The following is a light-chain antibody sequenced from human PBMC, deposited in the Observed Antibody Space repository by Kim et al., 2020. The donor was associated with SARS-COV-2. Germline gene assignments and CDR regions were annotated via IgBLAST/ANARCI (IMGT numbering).Light chain of an antibody. CDR1: QIVSSSY. CDR3: QQYGSSLLT. Sequence: EIVLTQSPGTLSLSPGERATLSCRASQIVSSSYLAWYQQKPGQAPRLLIYGASSRATGIPDRFSGSGSGTDFTLTISRLEPEDFAVYYCQQYGSSLLTLGGGTKVDIK. CDR2: GAS. J-gene: IGKJ4*01. V-gene: IGKV3-20*01.